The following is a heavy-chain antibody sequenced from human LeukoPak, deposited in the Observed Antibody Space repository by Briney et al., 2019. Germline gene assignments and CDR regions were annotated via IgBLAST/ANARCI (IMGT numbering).Heavy chain of an antibody. CDR2: INPNSGGT. Sequence: ASVKVSCKASGYTFTGYDMHWVRQAPGQGLEWMGRINPNSGGTNYAQKFQGRVTMTRDTSISTAYMELSRLRSDDTAVYYCARGNGYYYDSSGYSYYYYYMDVWGKGTTVTVSS. CDR1: GYTFTGYD. J-gene: IGHJ6*03. V-gene: IGHV1-2*06. D-gene: IGHD3-22*01. CDR3: ARGNGYYYDSSGYSYYYYYMDV.